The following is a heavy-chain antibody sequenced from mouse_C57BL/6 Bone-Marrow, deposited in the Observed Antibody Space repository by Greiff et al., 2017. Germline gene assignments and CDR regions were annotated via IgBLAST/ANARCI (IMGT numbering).Heavy chain of an antibody. CDR2: ISDGGSYT. J-gene: IGHJ4*01. CDR3: ARGDVYPYAMDY. V-gene: IGHV5-4*03. Sequence: DVKLVESGGGLVKPGGSLKLSCAASGFTFSSYAMSWVRQTPEKRLEWVATISDGGSYTYYPDKVKGRFTLSRYNAKNYLYLQMIHLKSKDTAMYYCARGDVYPYAMDYWGQGTSVTVTS. CDR1: GFTFSSYA.